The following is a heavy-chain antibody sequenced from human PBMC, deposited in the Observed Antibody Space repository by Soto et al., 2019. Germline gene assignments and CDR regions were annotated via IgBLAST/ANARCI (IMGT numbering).Heavy chain of an antibody. D-gene: IGHD6-6*01. CDR2: IYYSGST. CDR1: GGSISSGGYY. V-gene: IGHV4-31*03. Sequence: SETLSLTCTVSGGSISSGGYYWSWIRQHPGKGLEWIGYIYYSGSTYYNPSLKSRVTISVDTSKNQFSLKLSSVTAADTAVYYCASHIAADNWFDPWGQGTLVTVSS. J-gene: IGHJ5*02. CDR3: ASHIAADNWFDP.